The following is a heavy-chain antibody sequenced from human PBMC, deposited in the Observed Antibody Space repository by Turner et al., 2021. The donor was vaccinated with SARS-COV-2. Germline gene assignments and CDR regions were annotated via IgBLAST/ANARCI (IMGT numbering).Heavy chain of an antibody. J-gene: IGHJ6*02. V-gene: IGHV4-59*08. CDR1: GGSISSKS. D-gene: IGHD1-1*01. CDR2: FYKIGSI. CDR3: ARHQGSTRGYDHGMNV. Sequence: QVQLPESGPGLVRPSATLSLTCTVPGGSISSKSWSWIRQSPGRGLEWIGYFYKIGSIDYNPTLRSRVTISVDTSKNQLSLKLISMTAADTVVYYCARHQGSTRGYDHGMNVWGQGTAVIVS.